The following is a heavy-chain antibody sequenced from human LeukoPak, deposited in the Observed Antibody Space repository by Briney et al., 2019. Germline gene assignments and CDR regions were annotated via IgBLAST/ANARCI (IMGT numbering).Heavy chain of an antibody. CDR3: AKDHYDILTGYVNYFDY. Sequence: GGSLRLSCAASGFTFSSYGMHWVRQAPGKGLEWVAFIRYDGSNKYYADSVKGRFTISRDNSKNTLYLQMNSQRAEDTAVYYCAKDHYDILTGYVNYFDYWGQGTLVTVSS. D-gene: IGHD3-9*01. CDR2: IRYDGSNK. J-gene: IGHJ4*02. CDR1: GFTFSSYG. V-gene: IGHV3-30*02.